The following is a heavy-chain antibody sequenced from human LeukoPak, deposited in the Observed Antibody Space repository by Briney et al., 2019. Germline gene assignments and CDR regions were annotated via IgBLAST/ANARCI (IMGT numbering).Heavy chain of an antibody. V-gene: IGHV1-2*02. CDR2: INPNSGGT. D-gene: IGHD6-13*01. CDR1: GYTVTGYY. J-gene: IGHJ6*03. CDR3: ARGLISRWPYYYYYYMDV. Sequence: ASVKVSCKASGYTVTGYYMHWVRQAPGQGLEWMGWINPNSGGTNYAQQFQGRVTMTRDTSISTDYIEKRRQRTDETAAYYLARGLISRWPYYYYYYMDVWGKGTTVTISS.